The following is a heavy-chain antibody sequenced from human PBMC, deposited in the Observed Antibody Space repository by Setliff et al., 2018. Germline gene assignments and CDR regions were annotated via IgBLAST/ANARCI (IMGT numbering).Heavy chain of an antibody. CDR1: GFTFDNAW. J-gene: IGHJ6*02. D-gene: IGHD3-3*01. V-gene: IGHV3-15*01. CDR2: IKTKGDGGTT. CDR3: TTDRGFSEWPLYGSLVSHYYGMDV. Sequence: PGESLQISCAASGFTFDNAWMSWVRQAPGRELEWVGRIKTKGDGGTTDYAAPVKGRFTISRDDSKNTLYVQMNSLKTEDTGVYYCTTDRGFSEWPLYGSLVSHYYGMDVWGQGTTVTVS.